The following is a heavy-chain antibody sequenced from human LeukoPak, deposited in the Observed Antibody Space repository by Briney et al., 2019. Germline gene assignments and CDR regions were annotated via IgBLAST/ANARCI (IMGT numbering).Heavy chain of an antibody. V-gene: IGHV4-34*01. CDR3: ASLSEAFDI. CDR2: INHSGST. CDR1: GGSFSGYY. Sequence: SETLSLTCAVYGGSFSGYYWSWIRQPPGKGLEWIGEINHSGSTNYNPSLKSRVTISVDTSKNQFSLKLSSVTAADTAVYYCASLSEAFDIWSQGTMVTVSS. J-gene: IGHJ3*02.